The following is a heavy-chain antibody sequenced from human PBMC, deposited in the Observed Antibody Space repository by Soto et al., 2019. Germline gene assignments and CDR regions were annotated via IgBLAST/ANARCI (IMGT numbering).Heavy chain of an antibody. J-gene: IGHJ5*02. CDR3: ARWLEVLTTSES. D-gene: IGHD3-22*01. Sequence: PGGSLRLSCAASGFNFSDYYMTWIRQAPGKGLEWISYISTSGRDTEYADSVKGRFLISRDNAKRSLYLQMNSLRVEDTAVYYCARWLEVLTTSESWGQGTLVTVSS. V-gene: IGHV3-11*06. CDR2: ISTSGRDT. CDR1: GFNFSDYY.